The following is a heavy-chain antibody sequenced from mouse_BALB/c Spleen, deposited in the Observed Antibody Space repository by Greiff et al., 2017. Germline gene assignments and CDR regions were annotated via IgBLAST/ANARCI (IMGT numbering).Heavy chain of an antibody. J-gene: IGHJ4*01. CDR2: IYPSDSYT. CDR1: GYTFTSYW. CDR3: TRQLAMDY. Sequence: QVQLQQPGAELVRPGASVKLSCKASGYTFTSYWINWVKQRPGQGLEWIGNIYPSDSYTNYNQKFKDKATLTVDKSSSTAYMQLSSPTSEDSAVYYCTRQLAMDYWGQGTSVTVSS. V-gene: IGHV1-69*02. D-gene: IGHD3-1*01.